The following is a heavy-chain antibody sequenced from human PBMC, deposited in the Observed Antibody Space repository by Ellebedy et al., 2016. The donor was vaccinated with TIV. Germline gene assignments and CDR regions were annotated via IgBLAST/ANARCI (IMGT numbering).Heavy chain of an antibody. CDR1: EFTFSDYV. Sequence: GESLKISCAASEFTFSDYVMHWVRQAPGRGLEWVGMISYDGTRKYYADSVKGRVTISRDNARNSVSLQMNSLRAEDTAVYYCARAYSSGWYYFDSWGQGTLVTVSS. J-gene: IGHJ4*02. CDR2: ISYDGTRK. CDR3: ARAYSSGWYYFDS. D-gene: IGHD6-19*01. V-gene: IGHV3-30-3*01.